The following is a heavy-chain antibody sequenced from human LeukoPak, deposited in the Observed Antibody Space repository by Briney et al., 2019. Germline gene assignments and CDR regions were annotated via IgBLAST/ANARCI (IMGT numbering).Heavy chain of an antibody. D-gene: IGHD1-7*01. CDR1: GYTFTGYY. CDR2: INPNSGGT. V-gene: IGHV1-2*02. CDR3: ARAGNWNYGDGWFDP. Sequence: ASVKVSCKASGYTFTGYYMHWVRQAPGQGLEWMGWINPNSGGTNYAQKFQGRVTMTRDTSISTAYMELSRLRSDDTAVYYCARAGNWNYGDGWFDPWGQGTLVTVSS. J-gene: IGHJ5*02.